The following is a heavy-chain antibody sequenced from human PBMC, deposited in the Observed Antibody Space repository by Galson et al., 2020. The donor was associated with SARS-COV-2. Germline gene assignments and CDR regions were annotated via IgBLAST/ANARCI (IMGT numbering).Heavy chain of an antibody. CDR2: ISSSSSTI. D-gene: IGHD3-10*01. CDR3: ARELFVERGWFRECSFDY. V-gene: IGHV3-48*02. Sequence: GGSLRLSCAASGFTFSSYSMNWVRQAPGKGLEWVSYISSSSSTIYYADSVKGRFTISRDNAKNSLYLQMNSLRDEDTAVYYCARELFVERGWFRECSFDYWGQGTLVTVSS. J-gene: IGHJ4*02. CDR1: GFTFSSYS.